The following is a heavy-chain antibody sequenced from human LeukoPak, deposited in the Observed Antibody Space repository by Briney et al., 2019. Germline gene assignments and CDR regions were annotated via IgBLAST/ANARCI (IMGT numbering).Heavy chain of an antibody. CDR1: GFTFSSYA. D-gene: IGHD4-17*01. CDR3: ASRRSGDFYFQY. V-gene: IGHV3-30-3*01. CDR2: ISYDGSNK. J-gene: IGHJ1*01. Sequence: PGRSLRLSCAASGFTFSSYAMHWVRQAPGNGLEWVAVISYDGSNKYYADSVKGRFTISRDNSKNTLYLQMNSLRAEDTAVYYCASRRSGDFYFQYWGQGTLVTVSS.